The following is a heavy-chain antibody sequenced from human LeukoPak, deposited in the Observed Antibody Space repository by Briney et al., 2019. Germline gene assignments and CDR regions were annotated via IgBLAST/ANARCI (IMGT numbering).Heavy chain of an antibody. V-gene: IGHV1-46*01. CDR3: ARGMRIQLWLGD. CDR1: GYTFTSYY. CDR2: INPSGGST. D-gene: IGHD5-18*01. J-gene: IGHJ4*02. Sequence: ASVKVSCKASGYTFTSYYMHWVRQAPGQGLEWMGIINPSGGSTSYAQKFQGRVTMTRDMSTSTVYMELSSLTSEDTAVYYCARGMRIQLWLGDWGQGTLVTVSS.